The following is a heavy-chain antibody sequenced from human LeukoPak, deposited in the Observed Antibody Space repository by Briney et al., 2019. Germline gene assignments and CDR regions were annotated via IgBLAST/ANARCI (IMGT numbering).Heavy chain of an antibody. CDR2: IYHSGST. CDR3: ARAGITIANYYFDY. Sequence: SQTLSLTSAVSGGSISSGGYSWSWIRQPPGKGLEWIGYIYHSGSTYYNPSLKSRVTISVDRSKNQFSLKLSSVTAADTAVYYCARAGITIANYYFDYWGQGTLVTVSS. J-gene: IGHJ4*02. D-gene: IGHD3-10*01. CDR1: GGSISSGGYS. V-gene: IGHV4-30-2*01.